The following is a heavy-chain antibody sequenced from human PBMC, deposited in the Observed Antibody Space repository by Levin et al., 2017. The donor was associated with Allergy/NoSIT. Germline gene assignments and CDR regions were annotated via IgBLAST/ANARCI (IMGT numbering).Heavy chain of an antibody. D-gene: IGHD1/OR15-1a*01. Sequence: ESLKISCAVYGGSFSGYYWSWIRQPPGKGLEWIGEINHSGSTNYNPSLKSRVTISVDTSKNQFSLKLSSVTAADTAVYYCARLNWYMGNWGHGTLVTVSS. CDR1: GGSFSGYY. CDR3: ARLNWYMGN. CDR2: INHSGST. J-gene: IGHJ4*01. V-gene: IGHV4-34*01.